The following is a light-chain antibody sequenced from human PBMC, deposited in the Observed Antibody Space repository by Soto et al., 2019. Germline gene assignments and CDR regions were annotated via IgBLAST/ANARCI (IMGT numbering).Light chain of an antibody. J-gene: IGKJ4*01. Sequence: EIVLTQSPATLSLSPGERAPLSCRASQSVSRSYLAWYPQKPGQAPRVLIYGASSRATGIPDRFSGSGSGTDFTLTIRRLEPEDFAVDYCQQYGSSLTCGGGTKMDIK. CDR2: GAS. CDR1: QSVSRSY. V-gene: IGKV3-20*01. CDR3: QQYGSSLT.